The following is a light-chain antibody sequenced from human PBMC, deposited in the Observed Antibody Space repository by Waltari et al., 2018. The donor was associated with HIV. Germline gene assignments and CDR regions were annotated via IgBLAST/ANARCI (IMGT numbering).Light chain of an antibody. CDR3: HQYYSVPLT. J-gene: IGKJ4*01. CDR1: QSVLYTSNKKNF. CDR2: WAS. Sequence: DIVMTQSPDSLALSLGERATINCKSSQSVLYTSNKKNFLAWFQQKSGQPTKLLIYWASTRESGVPDRFSASGSVTDFTLTISSLQAEDVAVYYCHQYYSVPLTFGGGTKVEIK. V-gene: IGKV4-1*01.